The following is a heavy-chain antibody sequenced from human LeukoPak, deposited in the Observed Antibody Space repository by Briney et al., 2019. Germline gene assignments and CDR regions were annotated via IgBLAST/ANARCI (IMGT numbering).Heavy chain of an antibody. V-gene: IGHV3-23*01. J-gene: IGHJ4*02. CDR1: GFTFSSYA. CDR2: ISGSGGST. Sequence: GGPLRLSCAASGFTFSSYAMSWVRQAPGKGLEWVSAISGSGGSTYYADSVKGRFTISRDNSKNTLYLQMNSLRAEDTAVYYCARVVYQYSSGWYFDFWGQGTLVTVSS. CDR3: ARVVYQYSSGWYFDF. D-gene: IGHD6-19*01.